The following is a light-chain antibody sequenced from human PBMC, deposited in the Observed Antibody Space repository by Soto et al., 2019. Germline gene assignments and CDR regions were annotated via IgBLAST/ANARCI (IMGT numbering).Light chain of an antibody. Sequence: EVVMTQSPATLSVYPGERATLSCRASQSGSSDLAWYLQKHGQSPSLLVYGASTRATGMPARFSGSGSGTEFTLTISSLQSEDFALYYCQQYNNWPHTFGQGTKLDIK. J-gene: IGKJ2*01. CDR2: GAS. CDR3: QQYNNWPHT. V-gene: IGKV3-15*01. CDR1: QSGSSD.